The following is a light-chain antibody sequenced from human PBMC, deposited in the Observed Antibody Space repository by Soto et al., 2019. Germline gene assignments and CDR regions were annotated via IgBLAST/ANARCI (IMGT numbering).Light chain of an antibody. J-gene: IGKJ4*01. Sequence: EIVLTQSPATLSLSPGERATLSCRASQSISSNLAWYQQKPGQAPRLIVYDVSNRATGIPARFSGSGSGTDFTLTISSLEPEDFAVYYCQQRSRWPLTFGGGTKVEIK. CDR2: DVS. V-gene: IGKV3-11*01. CDR3: QQRSRWPLT. CDR1: QSISSN.